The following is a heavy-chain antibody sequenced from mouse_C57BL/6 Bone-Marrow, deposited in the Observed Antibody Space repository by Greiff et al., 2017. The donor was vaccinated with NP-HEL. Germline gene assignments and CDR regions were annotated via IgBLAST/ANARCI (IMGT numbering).Heavy chain of an antibody. V-gene: IGHV2-2*01. CDR3: ARSPFNWDWFAY. CDR1: GFSLTSYG. CDR2: IWSGGST. D-gene: IGHD4-1*02. Sequence: QVHVKQSGPGLVQPSQCLSITCTVSGFSLTSYGVHWVRQSPGKGLEWLGVIWSGGSTDYNAAFISRLSISKDNSKSQVFFKMNSLQADDTAIYYCARSPFNWDWFAYWGQGTLVTVSA. J-gene: IGHJ3*01.